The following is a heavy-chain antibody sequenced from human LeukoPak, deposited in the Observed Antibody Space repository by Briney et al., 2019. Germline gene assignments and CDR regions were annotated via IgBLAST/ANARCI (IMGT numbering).Heavy chain of an antibody. J-gene: IGHJ4*02. CDR1: GFTVSSNY. CDR3: ARDLNY. V-gene: IGHV3-53*01. CDR2: IYSGGRT. Sequence: GGSLRLSCAASGFTVSSNYMSWVRQAAGKGLEWVSVIYSGGRTYYADSVKGRFTISRDNSKNTLYLQMSSLRAEDTAVYYCARDLNYWGQGTLVTVSS.